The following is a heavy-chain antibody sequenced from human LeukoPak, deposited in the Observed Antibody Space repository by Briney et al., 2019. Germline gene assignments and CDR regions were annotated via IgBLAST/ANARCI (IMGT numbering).Heavy chain of an antibody. Sequence: PGGSLRLSCAASGSTFDDYAMHWVRQAPGKGLEWVSGISWNSGSIGFADSVKGRFTISRDNAKNSLYLQMNSLRAEDTAVYYCAREGVVPAATLIYYYYYMDVWGKGTTVTVSS. J-gene: IGHJ6*03. D-gene: IGHD2-2*01. CDR3: AREGVVPAATLIYYYYYMDV. CDR1: GSTFDDYA. V-gene: IGHV3-9*01. CDR2: ISWNSGSI.